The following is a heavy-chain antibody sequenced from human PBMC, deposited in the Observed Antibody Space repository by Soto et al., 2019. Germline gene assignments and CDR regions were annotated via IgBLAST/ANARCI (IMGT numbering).Heavy chain of an antibody. CDR2: IIPIFGTA. V-gene: IGHV1-69*12. D-gene: IGHD4-4*01. J-gene: IGHJ4*02. Sequence: QVQLVQSGAEVKKPGSSVKVSCKASGGTFSSYAISWVRQAPGQGLEWMGGIIPIFGTANYAQKFQGRVTITADESTSTADMDLSSLRSEDTAVYYCARARTSTVQALDYWGQGTLVTVSS. CDR3: ARARTSTVQALDY. CDR1: GGTFSSYA.